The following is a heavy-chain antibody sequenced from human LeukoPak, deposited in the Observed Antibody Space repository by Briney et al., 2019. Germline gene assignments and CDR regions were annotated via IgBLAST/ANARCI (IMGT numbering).Heavy chain of an antibody. CDR2: IFTSGST. J-gene: IGHJ6*03. Sequence: SETLSLTCTVSGGSISTFYWSWIRQPAGKGLEWIGRIFTSGSTNYNPSLKSRVTMSVDTSKHQFSLKLSSVTAADTAVYYCARQGDSGQYYYYMDVWGKGTTVTISS. CDR3: ARQGDSGQYYYYMDV. V-gene: IGHV4-4*07. CDR1: GGSISTFY. D-gene: IGHD2-21*02.